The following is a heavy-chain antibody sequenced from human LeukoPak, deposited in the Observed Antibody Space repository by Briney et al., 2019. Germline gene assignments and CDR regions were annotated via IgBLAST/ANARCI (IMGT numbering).Heavy chain of an antibody. V-gene: IGHV3-23*01. CDR2: ILDSGYST. J-gene: IGHJ4*02. Sequence: PGGSLRLSCAASGFTFSSYAMSWVRQAPGKGLEWVSGILDSGYSTYYANSVKGRFTISRDNAKNSLYLQMNSLRAEDSALYYCAKEGYYDSSGYDYWGQGTLVTVSS. D-gene: IGHD3-22*01. CDR3: AKEGYYDSSGYDY. CDR1: GFTFSSYA.